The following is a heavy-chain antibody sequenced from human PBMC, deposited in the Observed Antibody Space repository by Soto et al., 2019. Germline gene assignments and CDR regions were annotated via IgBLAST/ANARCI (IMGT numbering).Heavy chain of an antibody. CDR3: AKGKQWELPLDS. J-gene: IGHJ4*02. CDR1: GFTFSSYE. D-gene: IGHD1-26*01. Sequence: EVQLVESGGGLVQPGGSLRLSCAASGFTFSSYEMNWVRQAPGKGPEWVSAISGSGVSTYYADSVKGRFTISRDSSSSTLYLQMNSLRAEDTAVYHCAKGKQWELPLDSWGQGTLVTVSS. CDR2: ISGSGVST. V-gene: IGHV3-23*04.